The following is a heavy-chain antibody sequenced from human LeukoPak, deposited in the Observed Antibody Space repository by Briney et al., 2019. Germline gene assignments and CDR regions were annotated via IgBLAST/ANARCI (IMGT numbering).Heavy chain of an antibody. J-gene: IGHJ3*02. CDR1: VYTFTSYY. V-gene: IGHV1-46*01. Sequence: GASVTVSCKASVYTFTSYYMHWVRQAPGQGLAWMGIINPSGGSTSYAQKFQGRVTMTRDTSTSTVYMELSSLRSEDTAVYYCARGVEMVNWRDAFDIWGQGTMVTVSS. CDR2: INPSGGST. CDR3: ARGVEMVNWRDAFDI. D-gene: IGHD5-24*01.